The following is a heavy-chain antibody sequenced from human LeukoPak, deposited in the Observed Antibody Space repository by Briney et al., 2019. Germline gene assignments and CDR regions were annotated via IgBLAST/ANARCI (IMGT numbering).Heavy chain of an antibody. CDR1: GFTFSSYS. CDR3: ARDRIGYCSSTSCPGSNYYYYGMDV. V-gene: IGHV3-21*01. CDR2: ISSSSSYI. D-gene: IGHD2-2*01. J-gene: IGHJ6*02. Sequence: GGSLRLSYAASGFTFSSYSMNWVRQAPGKGLEWVSSISSSSSYIYYADSVKGRFTISRDNAKNSLYLQMNSLRAEDTAVYYCARDRIGYCSSTSCPGSNYYYYGMDVWGQGTTVTVSS.